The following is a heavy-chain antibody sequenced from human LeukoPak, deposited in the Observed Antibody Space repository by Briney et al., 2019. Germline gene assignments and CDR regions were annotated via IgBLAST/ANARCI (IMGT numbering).Heavy chain of an antibody. V-gene: IGHV3-23*01. CDR2: ISDSGGVT. J-gene: IGHJ4*02. D-gene: IGHD2-2*01. CDR1: GFTFNNYP. CDR3: AKRSKLSCSSTSCPLDY. Sequence: GGSLRLSCAASGFTFNNYPMAWVRQPPGKGLEWVSGISDSGGVTYYADSVKGRFAVSRDNSKNTLYLQMSSLRAEDTAVYYCAKRSKLSCSSTSCPLDYWGQGTLVTVSS.